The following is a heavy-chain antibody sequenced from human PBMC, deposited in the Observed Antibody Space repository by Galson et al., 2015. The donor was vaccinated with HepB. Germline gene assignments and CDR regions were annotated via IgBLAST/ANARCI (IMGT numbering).Heavy chain of an antibody. V-gene: IGHV3-7*03. CDR2: IKQDGSVK. CDR3: ARYYPKGSWYGGWLDP. D-gene: IGHD6-13*01. CDR1: GFTFSSYW. J-gene: IGHJ5*02. Sequence: SLRLSCAASGFTFSSYWMTWVRQAPGKGLEWVANIKQDGSVKYYVDSVKGRFTISRDNAKNSVYLQMNSLRAEDTAVYYCARYYPKGSWYGGWLDPWGQGTLVTVSS.